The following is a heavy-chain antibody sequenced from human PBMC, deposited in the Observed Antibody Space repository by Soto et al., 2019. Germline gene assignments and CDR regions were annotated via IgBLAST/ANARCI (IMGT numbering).Heavy chain of an antibody. CDR1: GGTFSTYS. D-gene: IGHD2-21*01. V-gene: IGHV1-69*02. Sequence: QVQLVQSGAEVKKPGSSVKVSCKDSGGTFSTYSMFWVRQAPGQGLEWMGRIIPMLGVRNYAQRFQDRVTMPADXSTATVHMELSSLRSEDTALYYCTIGSWSGEVFDIWGQGTMVTVSS. CDR3: TIGSWSGEVFDI. CDR2: IIPMLGVR. J-gene: IGHJ3*02.